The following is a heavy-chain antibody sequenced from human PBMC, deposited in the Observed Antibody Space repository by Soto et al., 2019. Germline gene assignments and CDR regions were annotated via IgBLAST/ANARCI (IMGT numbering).Heavy chain of an antibody. J-gene: IGHJ4*02. Sequence: GGSLRLCCAASGFTFTNYAMTWVRQAPGKGLEWVSTISGSGGSTYYADSVKGRFTISRDDSKNTLYLQMNSLRSEDTAVYYCAKALTPVVFSAPLDYGGREPLVTFS. CDR1: GFTFTNYA. V-gene: IGHV3-23*01. CDR2: ISGSGGST. CDR3: AKALTPVVFSAPLDY. D-gene: IGHD2-8*02.